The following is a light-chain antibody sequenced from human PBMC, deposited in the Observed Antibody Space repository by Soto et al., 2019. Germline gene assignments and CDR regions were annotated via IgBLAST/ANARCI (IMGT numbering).Light chain of an antibody. V-gene: IGKV3-15*01. Sequence: EIVLTHSPATLSVSPWERGTVSCMSSQSVSRYLALYQHNPGQGPRLLIYGASTRAHSIPARSSGSGSGKDFTLTISSMQYEAFAVYYCPKYHQSPTWTFGQGTKVDIK. J-gene: IGKJ1*01. CDR2: GAS. CDR3: PKYHQSPTWT. CDR1: QSVSRY.